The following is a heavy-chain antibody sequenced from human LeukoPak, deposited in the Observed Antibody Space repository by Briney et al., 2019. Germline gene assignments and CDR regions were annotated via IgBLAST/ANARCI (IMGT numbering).Heavy chain of an antibody. CDR2: IYYSGST. J-gene: IGHJ4*02. V-gene: IGHV4-39*01. CDR1: GGSISSSSYY. D-gene: IGHD5-12*01. Sequence: SETLSLTCTVSGGSISSSSYYRGWIRQPPGKGLEWIGSIYYSGSTYYNPSLKSRVTISVDTSKNQFSLKLSSVTAADTAVYYCARSSGYVSYFDHWGQGTLVTVSS. CDR3: ARSSGYVSYFDH.